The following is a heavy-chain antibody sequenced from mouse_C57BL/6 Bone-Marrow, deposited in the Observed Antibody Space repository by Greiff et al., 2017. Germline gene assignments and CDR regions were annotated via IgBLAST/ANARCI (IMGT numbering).Heavy chain of an antibody. CDR2: IFPGSGST. V-gene: IGHV1-75*01. CDR1: GYTFTDYY. Sequence: QVQLQQSGPELVKPGASVKISCKASGYTFTDYYINWVKQRPGQGLEWIGWIFPGSGSTYYNEKFKGKATLTVDKSSSTAYMLLSSLTSEDSAVYFCARRDYYGSSYYWYVDVWGTGTTVTVSS. D-gene: IGHD1-1*01. J-gene: IGHJ1*03. CDR3: ARRDYYGSSYYWYVDV.